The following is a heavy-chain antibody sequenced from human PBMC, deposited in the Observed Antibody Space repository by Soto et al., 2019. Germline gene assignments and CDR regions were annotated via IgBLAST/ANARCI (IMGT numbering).Heavy chain of an antibody. Sequence: GGSLRLSCEVSGLTFTDHWMTWVRQVPGKGLEWVANIKKDGSATDYVDSVKGRFTISRDSAKNSLFLQMTNLRAEDTAVYYCASRPPDDRYYGVFDYWGQGTLVTVSS. CDR2: IKKDGSAT. CDR1: GLTFTDHW. CDR3: ASRPPDDRYYGVFDY. D-gene: IGHD3-3*01. J-gene: IGHJ4*02. V-gene: IGHV3-7*03.